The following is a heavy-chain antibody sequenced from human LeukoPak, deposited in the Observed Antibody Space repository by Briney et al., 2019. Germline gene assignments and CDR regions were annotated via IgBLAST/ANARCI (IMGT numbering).Heavy chain of an antibody. V-gene: IGHV1-24*01. CDR2: FDPEDGET. D-gene: IGHD3-22*01. Sequence: ASVKVSCKVSGYTLTELSMHWVRQAPGKGLEWMGGFDPEDGETIYAQTFQGRVTMTEDTSTDTAYMELSSLRSEDTAVYYCATSTYYYDSIGYPWGQGTLVSVSS. CDR3: ATSTYYYDSIGYP. CDR1: GYTLTELS. J-gene: IGHJ5*02.